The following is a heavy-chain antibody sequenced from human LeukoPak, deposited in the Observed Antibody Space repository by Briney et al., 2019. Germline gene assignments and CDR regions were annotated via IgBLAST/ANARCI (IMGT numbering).Heavy chain of an antibody. CDR2: ISYDGSNK. CDR3: ARVSTDIWSGYLGY. V-gene: IGHV3-30-3*01. Sequence: PGRSLSLSCAASGFPFSSYAMHWVRQAPDKGLEGVAVISYDGSNKYYADSVKGRFTISRDNSKNTLYLQMNSLRAEDTAVYYCARVSTDIWSGYLGYWGQGTLVTVSS. D-gene: IGHD3-3*01. J-gene: IGHJ4*02. CDR1: GFPFSSYA.